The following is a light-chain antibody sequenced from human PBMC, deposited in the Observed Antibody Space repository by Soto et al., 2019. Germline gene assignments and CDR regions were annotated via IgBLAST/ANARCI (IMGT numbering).Light chain of an antibody. J-gene: IGKJ1*01. CDR2: AAS. CDR3: LQDYDYPRT. Sequence: ATQMTQSPSSLSASVGDRVTIACRASQGIRTELGWYQQKAGEAPKLLIYAASTLQSGVPPRFSGSGSGTDVTLTISSLQPEDFATYYGLQDYDYPRTFGQGTKVEMK. CDR1: QGIRTE. V-gene: IGKV1-6*01.